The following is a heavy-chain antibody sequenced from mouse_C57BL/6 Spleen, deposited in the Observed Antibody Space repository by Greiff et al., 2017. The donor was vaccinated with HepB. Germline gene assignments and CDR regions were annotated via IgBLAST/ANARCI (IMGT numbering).Heavy chain of an antibody. J-gene: IGHJ2*01. CDR3: ARDYYGSSHYFDY. D-gene: IGHD1-1*01. Sequence: VQLQQSGPGLVKPSQSLSLTCSVTGYSITSGYYWNWIRQFPGNKLEWMGYISYDGSNNYNPSLKNRISITRDTSKNQFFLKLNSVTTEDTATYYCARDYYGSSHYFDYWGQGTTLTVSS. CDR2: ISYDGSN. V-gene: IGHV3-6*01. CDR1: GYSITSGYY.